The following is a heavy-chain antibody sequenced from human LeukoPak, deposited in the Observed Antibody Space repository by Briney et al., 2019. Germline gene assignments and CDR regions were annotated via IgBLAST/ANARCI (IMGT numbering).Heavy chain of an antibody. J-gene: IGHJ4*02. Sequence: PGGSPRLSCAASGFTFSIYGMSWVRQAPGKGLEWVSAISGSGGTTYYADSVKGRFTISRDNSKNTLYLQMNSLRAEDTALYYCAKGRMGAILYFDYWGQGTLVTVSS. CDR1: GFTFSIYG. CDR3: AKGRMGAILYFDY. D-gene: IGHD1-26*01. CDR2: ISGSGGTT. V-gene: IGHV3-23*01.